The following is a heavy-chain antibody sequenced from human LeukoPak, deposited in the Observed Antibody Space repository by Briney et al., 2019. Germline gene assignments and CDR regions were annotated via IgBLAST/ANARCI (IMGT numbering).Heavy chain of an antibody. D-gene: IGHD3-3*01. J-gene: IGHJ4*02. CDR2: ISTDGSFK. Sequence: PGGSLRLSCAASGFPFSNYGLHWVRQAPGKGLEGVALISTDGSFKDYADSVKGRFSISRDNSKNTLYLQMNSLRAEDTAVYYCAREDYDFWSGYPAKGFDYWGQGTLVTVSS. CDR3: AREDYDFWSGYPAKGFDY. V-gene: IGHV3-30*03. CDR1: GFPFSNYG.